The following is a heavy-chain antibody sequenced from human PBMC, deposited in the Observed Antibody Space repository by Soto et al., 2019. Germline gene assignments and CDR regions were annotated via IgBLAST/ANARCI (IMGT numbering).Heavy chain of an antibody. CDR2: INHSGRV. Sequence: SETLSLTCAVYGGSFSGHSWTWIRQSPGKGLEWIGDINHSGRVNYSPSLKSRVTISLDTSKNQFSLTLSAVTAADTAMYYCSTRAYDTNGYYRFDPWGQGTLVTVS. V-gene: IGHV4-34*01. J-gene: IGHJ5*01. CDR3: STRAYDTNGYYRFDP. CDR1: GGSFSGHS. D-gene: IGHD3-22*01.